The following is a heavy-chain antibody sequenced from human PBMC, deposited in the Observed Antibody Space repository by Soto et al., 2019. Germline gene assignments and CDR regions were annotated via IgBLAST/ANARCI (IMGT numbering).Heavy chain of an antibody. D-gene: IGHD3-10*01. Sequence: QVRLQESGPGLVKPSETLSLTCTVSGASINTYYWAWIRQPPGKGLEWIGYIHNSGTTDYNPSLKSRVTMLVDTSKSQFSLKLSSVTAADTAVYYCARDYGAGSYGIDYWGQGTLVTVSS. CDR1: GASINTYY. CDR2: IHNSGTT. CDR3: ARDYGAGSYGIDY. J-gene: IGHJ4*02. V-gene: IGHV4-59*01.